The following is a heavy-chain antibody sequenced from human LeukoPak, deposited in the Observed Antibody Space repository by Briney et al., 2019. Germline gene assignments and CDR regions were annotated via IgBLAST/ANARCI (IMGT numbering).Heavy chain of an antibody. CDR3: ARDQGYYYGSGSYGYLGGDAFDI. Sequence: PSETLSLTCAVYGGSFSGYYWSWIRQPPGKGLEWIGEINHSGSTNYNPSLKSRVTISVDTSKNQFSLKLSSVTAADTAVYYCARDQGYYYGSGSYGYLGGDAFDIWGQGTMVTVSS. J-gene: IGHJ3*02. CDR2: INHSGST. V-gene: IGHV4-34*01. D-gene: IGHD3-10*01. CDR1: GGSFSGYY.